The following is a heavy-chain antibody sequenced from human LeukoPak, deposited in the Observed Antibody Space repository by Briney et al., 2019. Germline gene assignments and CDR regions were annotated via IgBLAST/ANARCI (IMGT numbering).Heavy chain of an antibody. D-gene: IGHD2-15*01. CDR2: IYPGDSDT. CDR3: ARLVAARVFDY. CDR1: GSRFTSYW. Sequence: GGSLQISCKGSGSRFTSYWIGWVRQMPGKGLEWMGIIYPGDSDTRYSPSFQGQVTISADKSISTAYLQWSSLKASDTAMYYCARLVAARVFDYWGQGTLVTVSS. J-gene: IGHJ4*02. V-gene: IGHV5-51*01.